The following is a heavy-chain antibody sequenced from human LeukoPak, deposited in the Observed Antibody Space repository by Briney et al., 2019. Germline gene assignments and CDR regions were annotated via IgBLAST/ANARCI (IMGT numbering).Heavy chain of an antibody. CDR2: INPSGGST. V-gene: IGHV1-46*01. D-gene: IGHD2-2*01. CDR1: GYTFTSYY. CDR3: ARWGEDIVVVPAAILDY. J-gene: IGHJ4*02. Sequence: GASVKVSCKASGYTFTSYYMHWVRQAPGQGLEWMGIINPSGGSTSYAQKFQGRVTMTRDTSTSTVYMELSSLRSEDTAVYYCARWGEDIVVVPAAILDYWGQGTLVTVSS.